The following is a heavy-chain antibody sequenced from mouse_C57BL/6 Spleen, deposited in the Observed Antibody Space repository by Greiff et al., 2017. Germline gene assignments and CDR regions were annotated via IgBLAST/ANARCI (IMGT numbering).Heavy chain of an antibody. Sequence: QVQLQQPGAELVRPGTSVKLSCKASGYTFTSYWMHWVKQRPGHGLEWIGVIDPSDSYTNYKQKFKGKAIVTVDTSYSTAYMQLSSLTSEDSAVYYCARQTGTWDYWGQGTTLTVAS. J-gene: IGHJ2*01. CDR1: GYTFTSYW. CDR2: IDPSDSYT. D-gene: IGHD4-1*01. CDR3: ARQTGTWDY. V-gene: IGHV1-59*01.